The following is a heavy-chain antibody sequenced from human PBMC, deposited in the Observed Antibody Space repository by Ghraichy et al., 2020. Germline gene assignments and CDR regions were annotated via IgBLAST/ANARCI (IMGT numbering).Heavy chain of an antibody. J-gene: IGHJ4*02. CDR3: AKRWPTYYFDY. V-gene: IGHV3-23*01. CDR2: ISGSGGST. D-gene: IGHD4-23*01. CDR1: GFTFSSYA. Sequence: GESLNISCAASGFTFSSYAMSWVRQAPGNGLEWVSAISGSGGSTYYADSVKGRFTISRDNSKNTLYLQMNSLRAEDTAVYYCAKRWPTYYFDYWGQGTLVTVSS.